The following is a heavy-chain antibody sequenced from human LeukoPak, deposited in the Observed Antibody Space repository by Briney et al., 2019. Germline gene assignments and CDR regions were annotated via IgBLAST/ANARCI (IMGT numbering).Heavy chain of an antibody. CDR1: GGSISSSSYY. CDR2: IYYSGST. J-gene: IGHJ4*02. V-gene: IGHV4-39*07. Sequence: SETLSLTCTVSGGSISSSSYYWGWIRQPPGKGLEWIGSIYYSGSTYYNPSLKSRVTISVDTSKNQFSLKLSSVTAADTAVYYCARDHTVSRSFDYWGQGTLVTVSS. D-gene: IGHD4-17*01. CDR3: ARDHTVSRSFDY.